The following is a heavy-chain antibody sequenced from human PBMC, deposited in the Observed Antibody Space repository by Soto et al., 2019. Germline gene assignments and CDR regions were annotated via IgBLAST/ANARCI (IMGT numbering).Heavy chain of an antibody. J-gene: IGHJ5*02. Sequence: QVQLQESGPGLVKPSGTLSLTCVVSGDSITSTNWWSWVRQPPGKGLEWIGEVYHGGSTNYNPSLKSRVTISVDKSKNQFSLKLTSVTAADTAVYYCARDNTPPNYYGAGKNWFAPWGQGTLVTVSS. D-gene: IGHD3-10*01. CDR2: VYHGGST. CDR3: ARDNTPPNYYGAGKNWFAP. CDR1: GDSITSTNW. V-gene: IGHV4-4*02.